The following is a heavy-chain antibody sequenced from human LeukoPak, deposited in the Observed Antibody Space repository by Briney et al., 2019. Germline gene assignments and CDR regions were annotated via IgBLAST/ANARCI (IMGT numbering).Heavy chain of an antibody. D-gene: IGHD2-21*01. V-gene: IGHV3-64*01. CDR3: AREERGQAINY. Sequence: PGGSLRLSCATSGFTFSLYAMHWVRQAPGKGLEFVSAINSNGDSTYYANSVKGRFTIYKDNSKNTLHLQMGSLRAEDMAVYYCAREERGQAINYWGQGTLVTVSS. CDR2: INSNGDST. J-gene: IGHJ4*02. CDR1: GFTFSLYA.